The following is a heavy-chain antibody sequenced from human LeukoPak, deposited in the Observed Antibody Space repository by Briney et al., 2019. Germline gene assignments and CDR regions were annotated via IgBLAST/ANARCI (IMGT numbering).Heavy chain of an antibody. D-gene: IGHD4-11*01. CDR1: GGSISRYY. J-gene: IGHJ4*02. CDR2: IYYSGST. CDR3: ATYSNYGRFDN. V-gene: IGHV4-59*01. Sequence: SETLSLTCTVSGGSISRYYWSWIRQPPGKGLEWIGYIYYSGSTNYNPSLKSRVTISVDTSKNQFSLKLSSVTAADTAVYYCATYSNYGRFDNWGQGTLVTVSP.